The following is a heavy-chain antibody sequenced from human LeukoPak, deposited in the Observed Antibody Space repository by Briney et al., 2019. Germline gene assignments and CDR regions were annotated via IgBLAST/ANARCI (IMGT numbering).Heavy chain of an antibody. CDR3: AGERGEEYSSGWYKTNFFDN. CDR1: GGSISSYY. D-gene: IGHD6-19*01. CDR2: IYYSGST. J-gene: IGHJ4*02. Sequence: NPSETLSLTCTVSGGSISSYYWSWIRQPPGKGLEWIGYIYYSGSTNYNPSLKSRVTISVDTSKNQFSLKLSSVTGADTAVYYCAGERGEEYSSGWYKTNFFDNWGQGIRVTVSS. V-gene: IGHV4-59*12.